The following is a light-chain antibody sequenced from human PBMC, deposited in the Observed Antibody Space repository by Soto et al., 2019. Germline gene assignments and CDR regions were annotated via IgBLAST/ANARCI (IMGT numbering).Light chain of an antibody. V-gene: IGKV1-9*01. CDR1: QGSSSY. Sequence: DITLTQSPSFLSASVGDRVTITCRASQGSSSYLAWYQQKPEKAPNLMIYVASRVHSGVQSRFSGSGSGTEFTLTISSLQPDDFATYYYKQYNSYWTGGQGNKVAIK. J-gene: IGKJ1*01. CDR3: KQYNSYWT. CDR2: VAS.